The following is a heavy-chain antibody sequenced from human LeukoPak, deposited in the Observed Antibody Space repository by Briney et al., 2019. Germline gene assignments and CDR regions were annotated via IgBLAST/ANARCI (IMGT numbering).Heavy chain of an antibody. J-gene: IGHJ4*02. CDR1: GFTFSSYE. CDR3: ASQSRTIAAAGISMFDY. CDR2: ISSSGSTT. V-gene: IGHV3-48*03. Sequence: PGGSLRLSCAASGFTFSSYEMNWVRQAPGKGLEWVSYISSSGSTTYYADSLKGRFTISRDNAKNSLYLQMNSLRAEDTAVYYCASQSRTIAAAGISMFDYWGQGTLVTVSS. D-gene: IGHD6-13*01.